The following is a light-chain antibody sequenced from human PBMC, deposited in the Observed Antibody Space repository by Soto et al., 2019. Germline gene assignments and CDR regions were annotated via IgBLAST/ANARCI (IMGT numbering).Light chain of an antibody. CDR1: NSDIGGYEY. CDR2: DVA. Sequence: QSALTQPASVSGSPGQSITISCTGTNSDIGGYEYVSWYQQHPGGGPKLLIYDVASRPSGVSRRFSGSKSGNSAYLTISGLRADDEADYYCSSMSDSSAGAYVFGAGTKLTVL. V-gene: IGLV2-14*01. CDR3: SSMSDSSAGAYV. J-gene: IGLJ1*01.